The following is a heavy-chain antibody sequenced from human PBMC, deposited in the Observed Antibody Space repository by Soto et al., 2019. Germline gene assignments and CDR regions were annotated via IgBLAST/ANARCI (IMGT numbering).Heavy chain of an antibody. CDR1: GGTFSTYS. CDR2: IIPLFGTA. CDR3: ARPKGSYSSGYYYFDY. Sequence: QVQLVQSGAEVKQPGGSVRLSCKTSGGTFSTYSIYWVRQAPGQGLEWMAAIIPLFGTADYAPKFQGRVTITADESTSTAYMELSSLRSEDTAVYYCARPKGSYSSGYYYFDYWGQGTLVTVSS. D-gene: IGHD6-19*01. V-gene: IGHV1-69*01. J-gene: IGHJ4*02.